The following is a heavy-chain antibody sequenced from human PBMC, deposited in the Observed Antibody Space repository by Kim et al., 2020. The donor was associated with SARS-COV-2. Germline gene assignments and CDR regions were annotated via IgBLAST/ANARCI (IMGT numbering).Heavy chain of an antibody. D-gene: IGHD2-21*02. Sequence: SETLSLTCTVSGGSISSSSYYWGWLRQPPGKGLEWIGSIYYSGSTYYNPSIKSRATISVDTSKNQFSLKLSSVTAADTAVYYCARHKGAYCGGDCTEDWYFDLWGRGTLVTVSS. CDR1: GGSISSSSYY. J-gene: IGHJ2*01. V-gene: IGHV4-39*01. CDR3: ARHKGAYCGGDCTEDWYFDL. CDR2: IYYSGST.